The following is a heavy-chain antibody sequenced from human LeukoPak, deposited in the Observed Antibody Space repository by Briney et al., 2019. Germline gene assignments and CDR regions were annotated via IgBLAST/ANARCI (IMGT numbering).Heavy chain of an antibody. D-gene: IGHD1-14*01. V-gene: IGHV3-15*01. Sequence: PGGSLRLSCAASGFSFSGAWMSWVRQTPGQGLEWVGRSKSKKDGGATDYAAPVKGRFTISRDDANTTLYLEMNSLKTEDTAVYYCTTGKWGTNWGQGTLVTVSS. CDR1: GFSFSGAW. J-gene: IGHJ4*02. CDR3: TTGKWGTN. CDR2: SKSKKDGGAT.